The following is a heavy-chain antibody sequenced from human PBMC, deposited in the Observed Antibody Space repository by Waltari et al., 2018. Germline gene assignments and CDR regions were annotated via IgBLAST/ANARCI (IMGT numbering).Heavy chain of an antibody. V-gene: IGHV4-59*08. CDR2: IYYSGST. CDR1: GDSITTYY. D-gene: IGHD2-8*01. Sequence: QVQLQKSGPGLVKPSETLSLSCAVSGDSITTYYWRWIRQHPGRGLEWIAVIYYSGSTNHNPSLTSRVTISIDTYKNQFSLNLNSVTAADTAMYYCARHCTTTHCNLGGAQFDPWGQGTLVTVSS. J-gene: IGHJ5*02. CDR3: ARHCTTTHCNLGGAQFDP.